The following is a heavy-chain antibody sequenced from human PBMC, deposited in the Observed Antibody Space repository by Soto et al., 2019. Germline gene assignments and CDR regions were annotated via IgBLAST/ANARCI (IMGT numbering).Heavy chain of an antibody. Sequence: SETLSLTCTVSGGSISSGGYYWSWIRQHPGKGLEWIGYIYYSGSTYYNPSLKSRVTISVDTSKNQFSLKLSSVTAADTAVYYCARSSVGVVVPAAIDFFDYWGQGTLVPVSS. V-gene: IGHV4-31*03. D-gene: IGHD2-2*02. CDR3: ARSSVGVVVPAAIDFFDY. CDR2: IYYSGST. CDR1: GGSISSGGYY. J-gene: IGHJ4*02.